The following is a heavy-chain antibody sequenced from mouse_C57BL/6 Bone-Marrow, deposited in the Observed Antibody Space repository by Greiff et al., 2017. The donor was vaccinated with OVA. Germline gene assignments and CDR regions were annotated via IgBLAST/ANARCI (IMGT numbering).Heavy chain of an antibody. CDR2: IRLKSDNYAT. D-gene: IGHD2-10*01. Sequence: DVMLVESGGGLVQPGGSMKLSCVASGFTFSNYWMNWVRQSPEKGLEWVAQIRLKSDNYATHYAESVKGRFTISRDDSKSSVYLQMNNLRAEDTGIYYCTEESYSLWYFDVWGTGTTVTVSS. V-gene: IGHV6-3*01. J-gene: IGHJ1*03. CDR3: TEESYSLWYFDV. CDR1: GFTFSNYW.